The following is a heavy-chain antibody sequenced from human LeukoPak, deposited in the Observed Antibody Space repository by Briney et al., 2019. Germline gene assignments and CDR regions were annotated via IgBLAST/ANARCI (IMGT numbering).Heavy chain of an antibody. J-gene: IGHJ4*02. CDR1: GGSISSGGYY. V-gene: IGHV4-31*03. CDR2: INYSGST. D-gene: IGHD3-3*01. CDR3: ARGSSAYYDYDY. Sequence: SETLSLTCTVSGGSISSGGYYWSWIRQHPGKGLEWIGYINYSGSTYYNPSLKSRVTISVDTSKNQFSLELSSVTAADTAVYYCARGSSAYYDYDYWGQGTLVTVSS.